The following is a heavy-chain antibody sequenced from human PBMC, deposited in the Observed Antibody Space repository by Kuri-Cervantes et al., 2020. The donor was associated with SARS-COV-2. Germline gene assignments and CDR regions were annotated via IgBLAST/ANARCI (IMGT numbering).Heavy chain of an antibody. D-gene: IGHD6-19*01. CDR1: GYTFTNYY. CDR3: ASPVLGSGWYPPNY. Sequence: ASVKVSCKASGYTFTNYYLNWVRQAPGQGLEWLGWINPGIGDTNYAQKFQGRVTMTRDTSISTAYMELSGLTSDDTAVYYCASPVLGSGWYPPNYWGQGTLVTVSS. CDR2: INPGIGDT. V-gene: IGHV1-2*02. J-gene: IGHJ4*02.